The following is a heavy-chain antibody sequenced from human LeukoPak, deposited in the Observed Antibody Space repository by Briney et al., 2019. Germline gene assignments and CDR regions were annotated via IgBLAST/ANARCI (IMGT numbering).Heavy chain of an antibody. CDR3: AKGGVRGVIGPHYFDY. CDR2: ISGSGGST. Sequence: PGGSLRLSCAASGFTFSSYAMSWVRQAPGKGLEWVSAISGSGGSTYYADSVKGRFTISRDNSKNTLYLQMNSLRAEDTAVYYCAKGGVRGVIGPHYFDYWGQGTQVTVSS. V-gene: IGHV3-23*01. CDR1: GFTFSSYA. J-gene: IGHJ4*02. D-gene: IGHD3-10*01.